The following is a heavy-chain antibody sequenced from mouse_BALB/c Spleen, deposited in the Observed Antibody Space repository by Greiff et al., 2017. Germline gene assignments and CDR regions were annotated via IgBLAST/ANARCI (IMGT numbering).Heavy chain of an antibody. J-gene: IGHJ3*01. Sequence: EVKLMESGGGLVQPGGSRKLSCAASGFTFSSFGMHWVRQAPEKGLEWVAYISSGSSTIYYADTVKGRFTISRDNPKNTLFLQMTSLRSEDTAMYYCARSGDYGNYAWFADWGQGTLVTVSA. CDR3: ARSGDYGNYAWFAD. D-gene: IGHD2-1*01. CDR1: GFTFSSFG. V-gene: IGHV5-17*02. CDR2: ISSGSSTI.